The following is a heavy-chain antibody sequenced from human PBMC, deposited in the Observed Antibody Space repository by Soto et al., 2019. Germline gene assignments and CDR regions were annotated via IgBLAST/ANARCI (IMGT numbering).Heavy chain of an antibody. Sequence: SETLSLTCTVSGGSISSSRYYWGWIRQPPGKGLEWIGNIYYSGNTYYNPSLKSRVTISADTSKNQFSLELTSVTAADTAVYFCSRQEGTTSWGSWGQGILVTVSS. D-gene: IGHD1-26*01. J-gene: IGHJ5*02. CDR1: GGSISSSRYY. CDR3: SRQEGTTSWGS. V-gene: IGHV4-39*01. CDR2: IYYSGNT.